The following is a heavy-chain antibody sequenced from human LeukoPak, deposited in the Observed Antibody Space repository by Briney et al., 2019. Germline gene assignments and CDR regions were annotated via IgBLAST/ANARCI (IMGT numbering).Heavy chain of an antibody. V-gene: IGHV3-11*04. Sequence: GGSLRLSCAASGFTFSSYAMSWIRQAPGKGLEWVSYISYSGGTIYYADSVKGRFTVSRDNAKNSLHLQMNSLRAEDTAVYYCARRRYSYDPLDYWGQGTLVTVSS. CDR3: ARRRYSYDPLDY. CDR1: GFTFSSYA. D-gene: IGHD3-22*01. J-gene: IGHJ4*02. CDR2: ISYSGGTI.